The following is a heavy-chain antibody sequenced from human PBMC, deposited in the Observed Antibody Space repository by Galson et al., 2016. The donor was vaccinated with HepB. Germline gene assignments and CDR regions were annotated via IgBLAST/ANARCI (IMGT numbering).Heavy chain of an antibody. CDR3: ARDVNYAFDI. D-gene: IGHD1-1*01. V-gene: IGHV1-18*01. CDR2: VSGHNGNI. Sequence: SVKVSCKASGYTFTTFGVSWVRQAPGQGLEWMGWVSGHNGNINYAQKFQGRVSMTTDTSTSTAYMELRSLTSDDTAVYFCARDVNYAFDIWGQGTMVTVSS. J-gene: IGHJ3*02. CDR1: GYTFTTFG.